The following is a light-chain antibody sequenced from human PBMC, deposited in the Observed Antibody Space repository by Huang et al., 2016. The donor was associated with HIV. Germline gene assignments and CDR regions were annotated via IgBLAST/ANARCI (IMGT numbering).Light chain of an antibody. CDR2: RGS. CDR1: QSISSW. V-gene: IGKV1-5*03. Sequence: DIQMTQSPSTLSASIGDRAIITCRASQSISSWLAWYQQKPGKAPKLLIYRGSNLESGVSSRFSGGGSGTEFTLTINILQPDDLASYYCQQYISYPWTFGQGTKVEIK. J-gene: IGKJ1*01. CDR3: QQYISYPWT.